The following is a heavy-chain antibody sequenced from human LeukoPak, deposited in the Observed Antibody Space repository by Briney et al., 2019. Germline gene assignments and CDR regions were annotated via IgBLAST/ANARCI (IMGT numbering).Heavy chain of an antibody. J-gene: IGHJ6*03. D-gene: IGHD3-10*01. Sequence: SETLSLTCTVSGGSISSSSYYWGWIRQPPGKGLEWVGSNYHSGSTYYNPSLKSRVTISVDTSKNPFSLKLSSVTAADMAVYYSARGQEDYYASVDYYMDVWGKGTTVTVSS. CDR2: NYHSGST. V-gene: IGHV4-39*07. CDR1: GGSISSSSYY. CDR3: ARGQEDYYASVDYYMDV.